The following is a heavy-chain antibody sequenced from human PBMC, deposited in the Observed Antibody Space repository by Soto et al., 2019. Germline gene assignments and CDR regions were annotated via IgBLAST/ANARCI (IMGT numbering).Heavy chain of an antibody. CDR3: ARWRYGDYGKFLYYYCSMVV. V-gene: IGHV3-53*04. Sequence: SGGSLRLSCAASGFTVSSNYMSWVRQAPGKGLEWVSVIYSGGSTYYADSVKGRFTISRHNSKNTLYLQMNSLRAEDTAVYYCARWRYGDYGKFLYYYCSMVVWGTGTTLTVSS. CDR2: IYSGGST. J-gene: IGHJ6*03. D-gene: IGHD4-17*01. CDR1: GFTVSSNY.